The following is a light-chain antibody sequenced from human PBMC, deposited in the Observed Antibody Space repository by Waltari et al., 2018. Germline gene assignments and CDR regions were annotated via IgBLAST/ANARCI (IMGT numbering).Light chain of an antibody. Sequence: DVQMTQSPSTLSASVGDRVTITCRARRRIGTLLDWFQQKPEKAPKLLIYETFNLESGVPSRFSGRHSGTEFTLTISSLQPDDVATYFCQQYDRYPVTFGQGTKVE. CDR2: ETF. V-gene: IGKV1-5*03. J-gene: IGKJ1*01. CDR1: RRIGTL. CDR3: QQYDRYPVT.